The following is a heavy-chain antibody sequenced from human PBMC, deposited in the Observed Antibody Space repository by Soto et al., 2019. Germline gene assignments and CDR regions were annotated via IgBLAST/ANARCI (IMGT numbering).Heavy chain of an antibody. Sequence: QMQLQESGSRMVKPSETMSLICAVSGGSINSGGDSWSWVRQRLGKGLEWLGHIYQSGSTYYSPSLKNRVTMSLDRYKNQFSLKLLSVTAADTAVYYCAMAAQRAMDVWGQGTTVTVSS. D-gene: IGHD6-25*01. J-gene: IGHJ6*02. CDR1: GGSINSGGDS. V-gene: IGHV4-30-2*01. CDR3: AMAAQRAMDV. CDR2: IYQSGST.